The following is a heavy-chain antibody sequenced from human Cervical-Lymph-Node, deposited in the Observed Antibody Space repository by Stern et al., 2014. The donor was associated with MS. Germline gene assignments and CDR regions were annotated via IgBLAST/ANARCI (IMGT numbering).Heavy chain of an antibody. CDR1: GGSISSYY. V-gene: IGHV4-59*01. Sequence: QLQLQESGPGLVKPSETLSLTCTVSGGSISSYYWSWIRQPPGKGLEWIGYIYCIGSPHYTPSLKSRVTISVVTAKNQFSLKLSSVTAADSAVYYCARGGRDSFYYYYGMDVWGQGTTVTVSS. D-gene: IGHD5-18*01. CDR2: IYCIGSP. J-gene: IGHJ6*02. CDR3: ARGGRDSFYYYYGMDV.